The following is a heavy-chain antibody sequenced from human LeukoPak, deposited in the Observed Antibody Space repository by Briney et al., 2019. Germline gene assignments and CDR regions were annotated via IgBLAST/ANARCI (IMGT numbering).Heavy chain of an antibody. CDR1: GGSINSVGYS. CDR2: IYISGNT. J-gene: IGHJ3*02. CDR3: ARGWSSGGVFDS. D-gene: IGHD6-19*01. Sequence: SQTLSLTCTVSGGSINSVGYSWTWIRQPAGKGLEWIGRIYISGNTDQNPSLKSRVTVSMDTSKNQFSLDMRSVTAADTAMYYCARGWSSGGVFDSWGQGTMVTVSS. V-gene: IGHV4-61*02.